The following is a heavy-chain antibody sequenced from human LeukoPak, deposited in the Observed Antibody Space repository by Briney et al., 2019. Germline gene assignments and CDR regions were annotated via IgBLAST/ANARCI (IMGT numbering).Heavy chain of an antibody. CDR3: AASLGPLTEY. CDR2: VNSGGSGT. CDR1: GFNFASHW. J-gene: IGHJ4*02. V-gene: IGHV3-74*01. Sequence: GGSLRLSCAASGFNFASHWMHWVRQTPGKGVVWVSRVNSGGSGTSYADSVEGRFTISRDNAKNTLHLQMNSLRAEDTAVYYCAASLGPLTEYWGQGTLVTVSS. D-gene: IGHD7-27*01.